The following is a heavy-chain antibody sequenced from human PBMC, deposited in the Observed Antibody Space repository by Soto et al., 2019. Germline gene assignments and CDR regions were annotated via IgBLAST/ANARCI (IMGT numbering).Heavy chain of an antibody. Sequence: ASVKVSCKASGYTFTSYGISWVRQAPGQGLEWMGWISAYNGNTNYAQKLQGRVTMTTDTSTSTAYMGLRSLRSDDTVVYYCARGAYYCGSGDFYYYGMEVWGERTTVSVSS. D-gene: IGHD3-10*01. CDR2: ISAYNGNT. J-gene: IGHJ6*04. CDR3: ARGAYYCGSGDFYYYGMEV. V-gene: IGHV1-18*01. CDR1: GYTFTSYG.